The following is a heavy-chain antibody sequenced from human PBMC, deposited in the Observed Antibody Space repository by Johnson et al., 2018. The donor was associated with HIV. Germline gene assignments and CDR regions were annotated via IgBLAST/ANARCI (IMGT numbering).Heavy chain of an antibody. Sequence: QMLLVESGGGVVQPGGSLRLSCAASGFTFSSYGMHWVRQAPGKGLEWVAFIRYDGSNKYYTDSVKGRFPISRDNSKNTLYLQMNSLRAEDTAVYYCARERDPERGAQKSGVYAFDLWGQGTMVAVSS. CDR2: IRYDGSNK. CDR3: ARERDPERGAQKSGVYAFDL. CDR1: GFTFSSYG. D-gene: IGHD3-10*01. J-gene: IGHJ3*01. V-gene: IGHV3-30*02.